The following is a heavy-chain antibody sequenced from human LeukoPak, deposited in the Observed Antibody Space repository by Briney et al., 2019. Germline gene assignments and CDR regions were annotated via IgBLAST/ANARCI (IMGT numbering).Heavy chain of an antibody. CDR2: INHSGST. CDR3: ARLPPVAGTAY. D-gene: IGHD6-19*01. V-gene: IGHV4-34*01. Sequence: SETLSLTCAVYGGSFSGYYWSWIRQPPGKGLEWIGEINHSGSTNYNPSLKSRVTMSVDTSKNQFSLKLSSVTAADTAVYYCARLPPVAGTAYWGQGTLVTVSS. J-gene: IGHJ4*02. CDR1: GGSFSGYY.